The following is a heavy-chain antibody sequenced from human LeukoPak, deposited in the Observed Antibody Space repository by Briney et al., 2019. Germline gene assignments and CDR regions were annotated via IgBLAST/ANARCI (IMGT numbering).Heavy chain of an antibody. CDR3: ARVYRHYFDY. V-gene: IGHV3-21*01. CDR2: ISSSSSYT. CDR1: GFTFTSYS. Sequence: GGSLRLSCAASGFTFTSYSMNWVRQAPGKGLEWVSSISSSSSYTYYADSVKGRFTISRDNAKNSLYLQMNSLRAEDTAVYYCARVYRHYFDYWGQGTLVTVSS. J-gene: IGHJ4*02.